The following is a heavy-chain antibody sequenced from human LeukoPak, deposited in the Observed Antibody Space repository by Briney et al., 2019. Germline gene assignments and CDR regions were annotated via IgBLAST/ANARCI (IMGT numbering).Heavy chain of an antibody. CDR2: INWNGATT. CDR1: GFTFSSYW. V-gene: IGHV3-20*04. J-gene: IGHJ3*02. CDR3: ARDHDTLLVVDRGFEI. D-gene: IGHD3-22*01. Sequence: PGGSLRLSCAASGFTFSSYWMSWVRQAPGKGLEWVSGINWNGATTTYADSVKGRFTISRDNAKNSLYLQMNSLRAEDTALYYCARDHDTLLVVDRGFEIWGQGTTVTVSS.